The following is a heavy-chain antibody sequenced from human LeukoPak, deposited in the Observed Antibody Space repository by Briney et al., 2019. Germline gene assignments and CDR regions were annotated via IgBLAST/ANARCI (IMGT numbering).Heavy chain of an antibody. CDR3: AREGSSRWESWFDP. D-gene: IGHD6-13*01. V-gene: IGHV3-30*04. CDR2: ISYDGSNK. CDR1: GFTFSSYA. J-gene: IGHJ5*02. Sequence: PGRSLRLSCAASGFTFSSYAMHWVRQAPGKGLEWVAVISYDGSNKYYADSVKGRFTISRDNSKNTLHLQMNSLRAEDTAVYYCAREGSSRWESWFDPWGQGTLVTASS.